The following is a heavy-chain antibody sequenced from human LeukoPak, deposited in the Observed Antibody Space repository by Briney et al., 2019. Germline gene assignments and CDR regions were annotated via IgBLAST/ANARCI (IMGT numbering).Heavy chain of an antibody. V-gene: IGHV3-53*01. J-gene: IGHJ6*03. CDR2: IYSGCRT. D-gene: IGHD3-10*01. CDR1: TPTAISNY. Sequence: GRSRTPSWVPVTPTAISNYTSWVRQPPGRGLEWGAVIYSGCRTYYAVSVEVRFTSSRDNSKNTLYRQMNSLRAEDTAVYYCASGSGSYRTPYYYMDVWGTGTTVTVSS. CDR3: ASGSGSYRTPYYYMDV.